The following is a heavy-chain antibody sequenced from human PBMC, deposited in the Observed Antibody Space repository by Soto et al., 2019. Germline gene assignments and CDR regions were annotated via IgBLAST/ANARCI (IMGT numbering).Heavy chain of an antibody. D-gene: IGHD2-8*02. CDR1: GFSISGDNW. Sequence: HVQLRESGPGLVKPSDTLSLTCAVSGFSISGDNWWGCIRQAPGKGLEWIGYVSHTGFSHYNPSLESRVTMSVDTSKNLFSLKLTSVTAVDTAVYYCVKKTGGYRPFDDWGQGTLVTVSS. CDR2: VSHTGFS. V-gene: IGHV4-28*01. CDR3: VKKTGGYRPFDD. J-gene: IGHJ4*02.